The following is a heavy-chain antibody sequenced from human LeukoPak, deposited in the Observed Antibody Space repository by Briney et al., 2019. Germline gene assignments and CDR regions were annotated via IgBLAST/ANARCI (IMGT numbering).Heavy chain of an antibody. V-gene: IGHV3-23*01. CDR1: GFMFTSYA. CDR3: AKDRRPVRPDAFDI. J-gene: IGHJ3*02. CDR2: ISGISGAT. Sequence: SGGSLRLSCVASGFMFTSYAMNWVRQAPGKGLEWVSTISGISGATHYADSVKGRFTISRDNYKSTLYLQMNSLRAEDTAIYYCAKDRRPVRPDAFDIWGQGTVVAVSS. D-gene: IGHD1-1*01.